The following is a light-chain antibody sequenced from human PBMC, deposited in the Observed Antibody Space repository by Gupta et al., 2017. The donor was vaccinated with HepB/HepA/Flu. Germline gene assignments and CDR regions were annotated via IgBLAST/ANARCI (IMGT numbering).Light chain of an antibody. CDR2: RHN. CDR3: AACDASLSAVV. V-gene: IGLV1-47*01. J-gene: IGLJ2*01. CDR1: SSRFGGNY. Sequence: QPSASGTPGQRVTFSCSGSSSRFGGNYVYWYQQLHGTAPKLLIYRHNQRPSGVPDRFSGSKSGTSASLAISGLRAEEEADYYCAACDASLSAVVFGGGIKLTV.